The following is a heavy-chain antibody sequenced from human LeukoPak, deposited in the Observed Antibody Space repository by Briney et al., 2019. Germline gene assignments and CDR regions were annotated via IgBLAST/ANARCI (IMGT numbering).Heavy chain of an antibody. CDR3: ARGGILVPGSDNWFDP. CDR1: GGSMRGYY. J-gene: IGHJ5*02. Sequence: SETLSLTCTVSGGSMRGYYWSWLRQSPGKGLEWIGYIYDSETTNYNPSLKSRVTISVDLSRNHFSLRLTSVTAADTAVYYCARGGILVPGSDNWFDPWGQGTLVTVSS. V-gene: IGHV4-59*01. CDR2: IYDSETT. D-gene: IGHD2/OR15-2a*01.